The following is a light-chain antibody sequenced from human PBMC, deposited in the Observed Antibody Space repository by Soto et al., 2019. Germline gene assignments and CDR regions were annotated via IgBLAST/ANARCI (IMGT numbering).Light chain of an antibody. CDR2: DVS. J-gene: IGLJ1*01. Sequence: QSVLTQPASVSGSPRQSITISCTGTSSDVGGYNYVSWYQQHPGKAPKLMIYDVSNRPSGVSNRFSGSKSGNTASLTISGLQAEDEADYYCSSYTSSSTLAYVFGTGTQLTVL. CDR1: SSDVGGYNY. V-gene: IGLV2-14*01. CDR3: SSYTSSSTLAYV.